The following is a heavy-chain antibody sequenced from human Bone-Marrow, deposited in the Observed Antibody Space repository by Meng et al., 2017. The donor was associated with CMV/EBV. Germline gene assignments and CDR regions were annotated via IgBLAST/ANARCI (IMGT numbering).Heavy chain of an antibody. D-gene: IGHD5-24*01. Sequence: GESLKISCAASGFTFSSYGMHWVRQAPGKGLEWVAVIWYDGSNKYYADSVKGRFTISRDNSKNTLYLQMNSLRAEDTAVYYCAKDRDGYNLSPFDYWGQGTLVTVSS. V-gene: IGHV3-33*06. J-gene: IGHJ4*02. CDR1: GFTFSSYG. CDR3: AKDRDGYNLSPFDY. CDR2: IWYDGSNK.